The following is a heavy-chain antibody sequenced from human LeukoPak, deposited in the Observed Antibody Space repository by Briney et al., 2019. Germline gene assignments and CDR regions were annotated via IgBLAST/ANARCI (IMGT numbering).Heavy chain of an antibody. Sequence: SETLSLTCTVSGASINIRYHYWGWIRQPPGKGLEWIGYIYYSGSTYYNPSLKSRVTISVDTSKKQFSLNLTSVTAADTAVYYCARLPYGSGAWLQREGRDVWGKGTAVTISS. CDR1: GASINIRYHY. CDR2: IYYSGST. CDR3: ARLPYGSGAWLQREGRDV. V-gene: IGHV4-61*05. D-gene: IGHD3-10*01. J-gene: IGHJ6*04.